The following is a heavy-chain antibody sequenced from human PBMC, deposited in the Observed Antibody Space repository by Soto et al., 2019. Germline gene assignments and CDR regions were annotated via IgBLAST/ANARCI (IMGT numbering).Heavy chain of an antibody. CDR3: ARHCSGGSCYQNGFDY. Sequence: SETLSLTYTVAGGSISSYYWSWIRQPPGKGLEWIGYIYYSGSTNYNPSLKSRVTLSVDTSKNQFSLKLSSVTAADTAVYYCARHCSGGSCYQNGFDYWGQGTLVTVSS. D-gene: IGHD2-15*01. V-gene: IGHV4-59*08. CDR1: GGSISSYY. CDR2: IYYSGST. J-gene: IGHJ4*02.